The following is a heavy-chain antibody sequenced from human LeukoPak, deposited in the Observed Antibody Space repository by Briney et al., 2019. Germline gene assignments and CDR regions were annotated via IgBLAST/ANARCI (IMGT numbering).Heavy chain of an antibody. Sequence: GGSLRLSCSASGFTFSSYWMSWVRQAPGKGLEWVAFIRYDGSNKYYADSVKGRFTISRDNSKNTLYLQMNSLRAEDTAVYYCAKPFWSGYYPFDYWGQGTLVTVSS. CDR2: IRYDGSNK. CDR3: AKPFWSGYYPFDY. J-gene: IGHJ4*02. D-gene: IGHD3-3*01. V-gene: IGHV3-30*02. CDR1: GFTFSSYW.